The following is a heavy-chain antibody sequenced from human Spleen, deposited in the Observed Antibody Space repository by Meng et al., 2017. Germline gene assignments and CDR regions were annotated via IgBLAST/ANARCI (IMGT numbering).Heavy chain of an antibody. CDR1: GGTFSSYA. J-gene: IGHJ3*02. V-gene: IGHV1-69*06. Sequence: SVKVSCKASGGTFSSYAISWVRQAPGQGLEWMGGIIPIFGTANYAQKFQGRVTITADKSTSTAYMELSSLRSEDTAVYYCARAFRVVATTRVAFDIWGQGTMVTVSS. CDR2: IIPIFGTA. CDR3: ARAFRVVATTRVAFDI. D-gene: IGHD5-12*01.